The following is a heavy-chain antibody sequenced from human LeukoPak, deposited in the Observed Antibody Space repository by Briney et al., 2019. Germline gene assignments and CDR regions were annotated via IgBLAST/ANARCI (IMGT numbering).Heavy chain of an antibody. J-gene: IGHJ4*02. CDR3: ARTIAAAATDPGYFDY. V-gene: IGHV4-59*01. Sequence: SETLSLTCTVSGGSISSYYWSWIRQPPGKGLEWIGYIYYSGSTNYNPSLKSRVTISVDTSKNQFSLKLNSVTAADTAVYYCARTIAAAATDPGYFDYWGQGTLVTVSS. D-gene: IGHD6-13*01. CDR1: GGSISSYY. CDR2: IYYSGST.